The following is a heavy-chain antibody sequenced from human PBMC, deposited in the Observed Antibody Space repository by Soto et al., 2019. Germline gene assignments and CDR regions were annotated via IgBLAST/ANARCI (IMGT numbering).Heavy chain of an antibody. CDR2: IRSSGTPK. CDR1: GFTFSTYS. Sequence: EVQLVESGGGLVQPGGSLRLSCSASGFTFSTYSMNWVRQAPGKGLEWVSHIRSSGTPKHYADSVKGRFTISRDNAKSSLYLQMNSLRDEDTAVYYCARGGWDDSGWLDFRGQGTLVTVSP. D-gene: IGHD6-19*01. CDR3: ARGGWDDSGWLDF. J-gene: IGHJ4*02. V-gene: IGHV3-48*02.